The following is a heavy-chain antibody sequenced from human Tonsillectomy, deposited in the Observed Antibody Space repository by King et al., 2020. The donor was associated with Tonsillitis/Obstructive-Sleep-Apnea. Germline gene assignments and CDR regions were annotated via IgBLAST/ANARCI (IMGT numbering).Heavy chain of an antibody. V-gene: IGHV5-51*03. J-gene: IGHJ3*02. CDR2: IYPGNSVT. D-gene: IGHD1-26*01. CDR3: ARCGSLAIGAFYI. CDR1: GYSPTSYW. Sequence: VQLVESGAEVKKPGESLRVSCKGSGYSPTSYWSGWVRQRPGKGVEWMGLIYPGNSVTRCSPSLQGLVTISADKSISTVYLQWSSLQAPDTAMYYCARCGSLAIGAFYIWGQVTPRTVTS.